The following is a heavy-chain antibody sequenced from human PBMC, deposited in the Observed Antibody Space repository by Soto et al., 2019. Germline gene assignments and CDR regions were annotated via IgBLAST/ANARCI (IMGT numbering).Heavy chain of an antibody. V-gene: IGHV3-23*01. Sequence: PGGSLRLSCAASGFTFANYALSWVRQAPGQGLEWVSSISANGGSTYYADSVKGRFTISRDSSKNTLYLQMSSLRAEDTALYYCMRGMTIPDSWGQGTRVTVSS. CDR3: MRGMTIPDS. J-gene: IGHJ4*02. D-gene: IGHD2-21*01. CDR1: GFTFANYA. CDR2: ISANGGST.